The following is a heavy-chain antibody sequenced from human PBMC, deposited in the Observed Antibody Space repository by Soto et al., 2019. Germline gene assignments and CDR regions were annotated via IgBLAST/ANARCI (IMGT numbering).Heavy chain of an antibody. V-gene: IGHV1-24*01. CDR2: FDPEDGDT. J-gene: IGHJ6*02. CDR1: GYTLPELS. Sequence: ASVKVSCKVSGYTLPELSMHWVRQAPGKGLEGMGGFDPEDGDTIYAQKFQGRVTMTKDTSTSTAYMELSRLRSDDTAVYYCARSPKYDILTGASPHHYVLDVCGQGTTVTVYS. CDR3: ARSPKYDILTGASPHHYVLDV. D-gene: IGHD3-9*01.